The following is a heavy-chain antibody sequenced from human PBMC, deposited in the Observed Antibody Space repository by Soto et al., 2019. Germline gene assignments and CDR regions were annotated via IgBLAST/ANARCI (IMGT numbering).Heavy chain of an antibody. V-gene: IGHV3-30*03. CDR3: ALGLGYDDSSGYYSTDY. Sequence: QVQLVESGGGVVQPGCSLILSCAASGFIFSSYGMHWVRQAPGKGLEWVAVISYDGSNKYYADSVKGRLTISRDKSKNTLDLPMNSLRAEDTAVYYCALGLGYDDSSGYYSTDYWGQGTLVTVSS. J-gene: IGHJ4*02. D-gene: IGHD3-22*01. CDR1: GFIFSSYG. CDR2: ISYDGSNK.